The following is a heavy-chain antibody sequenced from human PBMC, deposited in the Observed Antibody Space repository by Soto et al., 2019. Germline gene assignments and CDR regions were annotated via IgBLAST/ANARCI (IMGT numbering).Heavy chain of an antibody. D-gene: IGHD2-2*01. Sequence: QVQLVQSGAEVKKPGSSVKVSSKASGGTFSSYAISWVRQAPGQGLEWMGGIIPISDTTNYAQKFQGRVTITAAESTSTAYMELSSLRSEDTAVYYCSRSQGSSTSLEIYYYYYYGMDVWGQGTTVTVSS. CDR2: IIPISDTT. J-gene: IGHJ6*02. V-gene: IGHV1-69*01. CDR1: GGTFSSYA. CDR3: SRSQGSSTSLEIYYYYYYGMDV.